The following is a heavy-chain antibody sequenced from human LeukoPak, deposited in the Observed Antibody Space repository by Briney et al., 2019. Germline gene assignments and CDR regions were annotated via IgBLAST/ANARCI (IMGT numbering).Heavy chain of an antibody. Sequence: SQTLSLTCAISGDSVSSNSVAWNWIRQSPSRGLEWLGRTYYRSKWYNDYAVSVKSRMTINPDTSKNQLSLQLNSVTPEDTAVYYCARVFTSSGPYYFDCWGQGTLVTVSS. CDR3: ARVFTSSGPYYFDC. D-gene: IGHD6-25*01. J-gene: IGHJ4*02. CDR2: TYYRSKWYN. V-gene: IGHV6-1*01. CDR1: GDSVSSNSVA.